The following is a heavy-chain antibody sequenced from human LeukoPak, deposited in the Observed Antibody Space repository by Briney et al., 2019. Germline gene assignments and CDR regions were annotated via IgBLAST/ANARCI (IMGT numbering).Heavy chain of an antibody. D-gene: IGHD6-13*01. CDR1: GYTFTSYG. J-gene: IGHJ4*02. Sequence: GASVKVSCKASGYTFTSYGISWVRQAPGQGLEWMGWISAYNGNTNYAQKLQGRVTMTTDTSTSTAYMELRSLRSDDTAVYYCARDSSSWYDPSLFDYWGQGTLVAVSS. V-gene: IGHV1-18*01. CDR3: ARDSSSWYDPSLFDY. CDR2: ISAYNGNT.